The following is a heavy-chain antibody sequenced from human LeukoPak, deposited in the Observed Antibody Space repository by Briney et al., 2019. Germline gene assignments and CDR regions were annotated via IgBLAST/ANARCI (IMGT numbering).Heavy chain of an antibody. Sequence: PGGSLRLSCTVSGFTFSRYWMSWVRQAPGKGLEWVANIKEDESEEYYVDSVKGRFTISRDNTKNSLYLQMNSLRDEDTAVYYCARDRYFGYWGQGTLVTVSS. V-gene: IGHV3-7*01. J-gene: IGHJ4*02. CDR1: GFTFSRYW. CDR3: ARDRYFGY. CDR2: IKEDESEE.